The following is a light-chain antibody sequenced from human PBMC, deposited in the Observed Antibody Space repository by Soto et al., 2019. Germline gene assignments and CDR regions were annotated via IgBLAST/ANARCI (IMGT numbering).Light chain of an antibody. J-gene: IGKJ1*01. V-gene: IGKV1-5*01. Sequence: DIQMTQSPSTLSASVGDRVTITCRASQCISNWVGWYQQKPGKAPKRLISDPSSMERGAPSRFSGSGTATEFPVTIGSPQPDDFATYYCQQCNGHSWSFGKGTKGEI. CDR3: QQCNGHSWS. CDR1: QCISNW. CDR2: DPS.